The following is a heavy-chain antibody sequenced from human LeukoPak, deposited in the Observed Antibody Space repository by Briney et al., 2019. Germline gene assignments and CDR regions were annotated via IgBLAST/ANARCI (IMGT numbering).Heavy chain of an antibody. CDR3: ARAHPGDYSDFQFDY. D-gene: IGHD4-11*01. Sequence: PGGSLRLSCAASGFTFSSYGMSWVRQAPGKGLEWVSAISGGGGSTYYADSVKGRFTISRDNAKNSLYLQMNSLRAEDTAVYYCARAHPGDYSDFQFDYWGQGTLVTVSS. J-gene: IGHJ4*02. V-gene: IGHV3-23*01. CDR1: GFTFSSYG. CDR2: ISGGGGST.